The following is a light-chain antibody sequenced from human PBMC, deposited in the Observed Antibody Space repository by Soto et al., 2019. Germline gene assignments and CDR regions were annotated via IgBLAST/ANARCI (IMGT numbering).Light chain of an antibody. CDR2: DAT. CDR1: QSISSW. CDR3: QHYNSYSAT. Sequence: DIPMTQSPSTLSASVGDRVTITCRASQSISSWLAWYQQKPGKAPKLLIYDATSLESGVPSRFIGSGSGTEFSLTISSLQPDDFATYYCQHYNSYSATFGQGTKVESK. J-gene: IGKJ1*01. V-gene: IGKV1-5*01.